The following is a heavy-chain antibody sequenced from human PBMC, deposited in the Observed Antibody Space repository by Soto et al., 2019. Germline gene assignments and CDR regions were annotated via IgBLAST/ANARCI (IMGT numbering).Heavy chain of an antibody. CDR1: GGLFSSFA. Sequence: ASVKVSCKDSGGLFSSFAISWVRQAPGQGLEWMGGIIPVFGTTNYAQKFQGRVTITADESTNTAYMELSSLTSDDTAMYYCARGGGPYVWFNEFWGKGTQVTVS. V-gene: IGHV1-69*13. D-gene: IGHD3-16*01. CDR3: ARGGGPYVWFNEF. CDR2: IIPVFGTT. J-gene: IGHJ4*02.